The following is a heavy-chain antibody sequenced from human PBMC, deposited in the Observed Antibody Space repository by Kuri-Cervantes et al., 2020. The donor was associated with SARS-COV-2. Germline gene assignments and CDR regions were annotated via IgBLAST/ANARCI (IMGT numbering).Heavy chain of an antibody. D-gene: IGHD5-24*01. J-gene: IGHJ4*02. Sequence: GESLKISCAASGFTFSSYAMHWVRQAPGKGPEWVAVISYDGSNKYYADSVKGRFTISRDNSKNTLYLQMNSLRAEDTAVYYCARDIGMATNRGLDYWGQGTLVTVSS. V-gene: IGHV3-30-3*01. CDR1: GFTFSSYA. CDR3: ARDIGMATNRGLDY. CDR2: ISYDGSNK.